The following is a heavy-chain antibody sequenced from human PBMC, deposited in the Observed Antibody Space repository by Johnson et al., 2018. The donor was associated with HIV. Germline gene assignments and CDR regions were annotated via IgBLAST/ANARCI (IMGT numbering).Heavy chain of an antibody. D-gene: IGHD1-1*01. J-gene: IGHJ3*02. V-gene: IGHV3-13*01. CDR3: ASPERPTGTQEEAFYI. Sequence: MQLVESGGGLVQPGGSLRLSCAASGFTFSSYDMHWVRQATGKGLEWVSAIGTAGDTYYPGSVKGRFTISRENANNSLYLQINSLRAEDTAVYYCASPERPTGTQEEAFYIWGQGTMVIVSS. CDR2: IGTAGDT. CDR1: GFTFSSYD.